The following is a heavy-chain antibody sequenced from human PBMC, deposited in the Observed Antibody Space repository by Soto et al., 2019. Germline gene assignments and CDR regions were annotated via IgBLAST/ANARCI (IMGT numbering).Heavy chain of an antibody. J-gene: IGHJ5*02. CDR2: IYYSGST. Sequence: SETLSLTCTVSGSSISSYYWSWIRQPPGKGLEWIGYIYYSGSTNYNPSLKSRVTISVDTSKNQFSLKLSSVTAAATAVYYCGRPLPYYDILPGYYNFFMGSWFDPWGQGTLVTVSS. D-gene: IGHD3-9*01. CDR3: GRPLPYYDILPGYYNFFMGSWFDP. V-gene: IGHV4-59*01. CDR1: GSSISSYY.